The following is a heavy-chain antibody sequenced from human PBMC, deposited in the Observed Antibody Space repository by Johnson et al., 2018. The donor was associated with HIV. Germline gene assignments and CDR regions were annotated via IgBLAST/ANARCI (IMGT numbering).Heavy chain of an antibody. D-gene: IGHD6-13*01. CDR3: ASKAAGTMHAFDI. CDR2: ISYDGSNK. J-gene: IGHJ3*02. V-gene: IGHV3-30*04. Sequence: QMLLVESGGGVVQPGGSLRLSCAASGFTFSSYPMHWVRQAPGKGLEWVAVISYDGSNKYYADSVKGRFTISRDNSKNTLYLQMNSLRAEDTAVYYCASKAAGTMHAFDIWGQGTMVTVSS. CDR1: GFTFSSYP.